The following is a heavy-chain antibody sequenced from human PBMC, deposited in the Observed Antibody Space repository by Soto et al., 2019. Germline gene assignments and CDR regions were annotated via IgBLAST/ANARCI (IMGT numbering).Heavy chain of an antibody. CDR1: GNSVSSNIAA. Sequence: SQTLPLTCSISGNSVSSNIAAWNWIRQSPSRGLEWLGRTYYRSKWYNDYAVSVKSRITINPDTSKNQFSLQLNSVTPEDTAVYYCASESSVDYEFRLGPWGQGTLVTVSS. J-gene: IGHJ4*02. CDR2: TYYRSKWYN. D-gene: IGHD4-17*01. V-gene: IGHV6-1*01. CDR3: ASESSVDYEFRLGP.